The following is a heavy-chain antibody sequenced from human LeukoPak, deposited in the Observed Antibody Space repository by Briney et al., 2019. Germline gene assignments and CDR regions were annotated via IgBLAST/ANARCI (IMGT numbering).Heavy chain of an antibody. D-gene: IGHD1-26*01. V-gene: IGHV4-59*01. Sequence: PSETLSLTCAVSGGSISGYYWSWLRQPPGKGLEWIGYIYYSGSTKYNPSLKSRVTISVDTSKNQFSLRLRSVTAADTAMYYCAREKYGGSNDYWGQGTLGTVSS. J-gene: IGHJ4*02. CDR3: AREKYGGSNDY. CDR1: GGSISGYY. CDR2: IYYSGST.